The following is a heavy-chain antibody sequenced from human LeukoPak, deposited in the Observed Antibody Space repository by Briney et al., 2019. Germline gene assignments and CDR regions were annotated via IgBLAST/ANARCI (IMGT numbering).Heavy chain of an antibody. D-gene: IGHD1-26*01. CDR2: IRSKAYRGTK. CDR1: GLSLGMFC. V-gene: IGHV3-49*04. Sequence: GRSLSLSSLLYGLSLGMFCMTWVSQPAKNGREWEGFIRSKAYRGTKEYAASVKGRFNISRDDSKSIAYLQMNGLKTEDTAVYYCARDPAVGGYTKLLPWGQGTLVTVSS. J-gene: IGHJ5*02. CDR3: ARDPAVGGYTKLLP.